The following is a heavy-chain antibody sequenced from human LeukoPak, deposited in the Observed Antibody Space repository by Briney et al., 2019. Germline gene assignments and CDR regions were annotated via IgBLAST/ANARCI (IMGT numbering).Heavy chain of an antibody. Sequence: PGGSLRLSCEVPGFTFSSYGMHWVRQAPGKGLEWVAVIWYDGSNQYYADSVKGRFTISRDNSKNTLYLQMNSLRAEDTAVYYCARGNYGSMYAFDIWGQGTMVTVSS. CDR2: IWYDGSNQ. D-gene: IGHD3-10*01. CDR3: ARGNYGSMYAFDI. CDR1: GFTFSSYG. J-gene: IGHJ3*02. V-gene: IGHV3-33*01.